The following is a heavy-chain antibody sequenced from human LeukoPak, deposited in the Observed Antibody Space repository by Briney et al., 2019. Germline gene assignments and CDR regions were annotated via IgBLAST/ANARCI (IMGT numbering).Heavy chain of an antibody. CDR2: IYTSGST. D-gene: IGHD5-24*01. CDR3: ARDLRDGYNQGSTFDY. Sequence: SETLSLTCTVSGGSISSYYWSWIRQPAGKGLEWIGRIYTSGSTNYNPSLKSRVTISVDTSKNQFSLKLSSVTAADTAVYYCARDLRDGYNQGSTFDYWGQGTLVTVSS. J-gene: IGHJ4*02. CDR1: GGSISSYY. V-gene: IGHV4-4*07.